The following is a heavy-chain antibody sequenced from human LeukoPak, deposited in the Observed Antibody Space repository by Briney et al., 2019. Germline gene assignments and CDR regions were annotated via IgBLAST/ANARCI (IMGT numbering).Heavy chain of an antibody. V-gene: IGHV3-30*02. J-gene: IGHJ4*02. CDR1: GFTFSSYG. CDR3: ARGYDSSGYYYPDY. Sequence: GGSLRLSCAASGFTFSSYGMHWVRQAPGKGLEWVAFIRYDGSNKYYADSVKGRFTISRDNSKNTLYLQMNSLRAEDTAVYYCARGYDSSGYYYPDYWGQGTLVTVSS. D-gene: IGHD3-22*01. CDR2: IRYDGSNK.